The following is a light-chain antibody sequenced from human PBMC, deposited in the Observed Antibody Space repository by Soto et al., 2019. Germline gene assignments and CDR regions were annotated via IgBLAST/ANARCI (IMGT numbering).Light chain of an antibody. CDR1: QSISSW. Sequence: DVKMTHSASTLSAYVGDRVTITCRASQSISSWLAWYQQKPGKAPKLLIYDASSLESGVPSRFSGSGSGTEFTLTISSLQPDDFATYCCQQYNSYWTFGQGTKL. J-gene: IGKJ1*01. CDR3: QQYNSYWT. V-gene: IGKV1-5*01. CDR2: DAS.